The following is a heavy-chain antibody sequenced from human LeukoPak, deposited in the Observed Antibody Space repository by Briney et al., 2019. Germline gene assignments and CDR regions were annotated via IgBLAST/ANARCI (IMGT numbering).Heavy chain of an antibody. CDR2: IYSGGNT. CDR3: ARRAGEYSHPYDY. D-gene: IGHD2/OR15-2a*01. CDR1: GFTFSDYG. Sequence: PGGTLRLSCAASGFTFSDYGMSWVRQAPGKGLEWVSFIYSGGNTHYSDSVKGRFTIPRDNSKNTLYLQMNGLRAEDTAVYYCARRAGEYSHPYDYWGQGTLVTVSS. V-gene: IGHV3-23*05. J-gene: IGHJ4*02.